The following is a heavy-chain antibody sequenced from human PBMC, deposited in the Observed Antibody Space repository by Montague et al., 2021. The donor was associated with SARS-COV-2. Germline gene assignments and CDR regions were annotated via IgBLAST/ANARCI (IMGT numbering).Heavy chain of an antibody. CDR2: IGRGFDT. D-gene: IGHD2-21*02. V-gene: IGHV3-13*01. CDR3: ARELEDDVTASWALDM. CDR1: GFTFSTSD. Sequence: SLSLSFSASGFTFSTSDFHWVRQGRGRGLEWVSAIGRGFDTYYEESVRGRFTIFRDNARNSLILQMNSLTVGDTAVYYCARELEDDVTASWALDMWGQGTTVTVSS. J-gene: IGHJ3*02.